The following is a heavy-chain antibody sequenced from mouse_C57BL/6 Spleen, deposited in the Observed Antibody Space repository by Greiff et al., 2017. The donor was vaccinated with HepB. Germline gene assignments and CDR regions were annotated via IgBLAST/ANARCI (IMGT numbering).Heavy chain of an antibody. D-gene: IGHD1-1*01. CDR2: IRNKANNHAT. CDR3: TRYYGSSYDAMDY. CDR1: GFTFSDAW. V-gene: IGHV6-6*01. Sequence: EVMLVESGGGLVQPGGSMKLSCAASGFTFSDAWMDWVRQSPEKGLEWVAEIRNKANNHATYYAESVKGRFTISRDDSKSSVYLQMNSLRAKDTGIYDCTRYYGSSYDAMDYWGQGTSVTVSA. J-gene: IGHJ4*01.